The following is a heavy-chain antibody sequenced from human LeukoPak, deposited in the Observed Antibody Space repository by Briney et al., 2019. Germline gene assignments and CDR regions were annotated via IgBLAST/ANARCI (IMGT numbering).Heavy chain of an antibody. CDR3: ARGAPEYYYGSGSYRIGDNDAFDI. Sequence: GASVKVSCKASGYTFTSYDINWVRQATGQGLEWMGWMNPNSGNTGYAQKFQGRVTITRNTSISTAYMELSSLRSEDTAVYYCARGAPEYYYGSGSYRIGDNDAFDIWGQGTMVTVSS. CDR2: MNPNSGNT. D-gene: IGHD3-10*01. CDR1: GYTFTSYD. J-gene: IGHJ3*02. V-gene: IGHV1-8*03.